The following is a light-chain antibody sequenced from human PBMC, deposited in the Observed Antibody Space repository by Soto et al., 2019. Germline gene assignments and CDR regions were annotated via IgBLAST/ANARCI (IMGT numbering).Light chain of an antibody. J-gene: IGKJ2*01. CDR1: QSLLHSNGYTY. CDR3: MQALGYN. V-gene: IGKV2-28*01. Sequence: DIVMTQSPLSLPVTPGEPASISCRSSQSLLHSNGYTYLDWYLQKPGQSPQLLIYLVSTRASGVPDRFSGSGSGTDFTLRISRVEAEDVGIYYCMQALGYNFGQGTKLEIK. CDR2: LVS.